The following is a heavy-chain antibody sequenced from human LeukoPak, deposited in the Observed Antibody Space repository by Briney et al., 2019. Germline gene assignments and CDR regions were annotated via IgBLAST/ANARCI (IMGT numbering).Heavy chain of an antibody. CDR1: GGSISSGDYY. D-gene: IGHD6-13*01. J-gene: IGHJ1*01. CDR3: ARTRGIAAAGTKFFQH. CDR2: IYYSGTT. Sequence: PSETLSLTCTVSGGSISSGDYYWSWIRQPPGKGLEWIGYIYYSGTTDYNPSLTSRVTISLDTPKNQFSLKLSSVTAADTAVYYCARTRGIAAAGTKFFQHWGQGTLVTVSS. V-gene: IGHV4-30-4*01.